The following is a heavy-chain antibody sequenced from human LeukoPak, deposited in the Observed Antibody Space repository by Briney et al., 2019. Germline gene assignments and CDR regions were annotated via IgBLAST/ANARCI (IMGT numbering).Heavy chain of an antibody. J-gene: IGHJ5*02. CDR1: GGSISSSY. CDR3: ASREVEMRASASGNWLGP. V-gene: IGHV4-59*08. CDR2: ISYSGTT. D-gene: IGHD3-10*01. Sequence: SETLSLTCTVSGGSISSSYWNWVRQPPGKGLEWIGRISYSGTTNYNPSLKSRVTISSDTSKNQFSLKLTSVTAADTAVYYCASREVEMRASASGNWLGPWGQGTLVTVSS.